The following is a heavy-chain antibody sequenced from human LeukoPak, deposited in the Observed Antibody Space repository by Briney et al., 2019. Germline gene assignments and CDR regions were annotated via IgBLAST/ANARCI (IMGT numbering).Heavy chain of an antibody. D-gene: IGHD3-16*01. Sequence: SETLSLTCTVSGGSISSYYWSRIRQPPGKGLEWIGYIYYSGSTNYNPSLKSRVTISVDTSKNQFSLKLSSVTAADTAVYYCAREISQKGAHYMDVWGKGTTVTISS. V-gene: IGHV4-59*01. J-gene: IGHJ6*03. CDR3: AREISQKGAHYMDV. CDR1: GGSISSYY. CDR2: IYYSGST.